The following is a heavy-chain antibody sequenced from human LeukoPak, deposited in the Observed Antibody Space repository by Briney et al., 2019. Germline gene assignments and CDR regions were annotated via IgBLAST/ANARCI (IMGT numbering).Heavy chain of an antibody. D-gene: IGHD3-10*01. J-gene: IGHJ3*02. CDR1: GDSISSTSYY. V-gene: IGHV4-39*01. Sequence: SETLSLACTVSGDSISSTSYYWGWIRQPPGKGLEWIGHIHYSGTTYYNPSLKSRVTISVDTSKNQFSLKLSSVTAADTAVYYCARAQERFGELSGAFDIWGQGTMVTVSS. CDR2: IHYSGTT. CDR3: ARAQERFGELSGAFDI.